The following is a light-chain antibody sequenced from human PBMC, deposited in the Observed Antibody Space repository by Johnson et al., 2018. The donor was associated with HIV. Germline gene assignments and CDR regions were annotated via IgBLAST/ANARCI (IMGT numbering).Light chain of an antibody. V-gene: IGLV1-51*02. CDR3: GTWDSSLGKV. J-gene: IGLJ1*01. CDR2: ENN. CDR1: SSNIGNNY. Sequence: QSVLTQPPSVSAAPGQKVTISCSGSSSNIGNNYVSWYQHLPGTTPKLLIYENNKRPSGIPDRFSGSKSGTSATLGITGLQTGDEADYYCGTWDSSLGKVFGTGTKVTVL.